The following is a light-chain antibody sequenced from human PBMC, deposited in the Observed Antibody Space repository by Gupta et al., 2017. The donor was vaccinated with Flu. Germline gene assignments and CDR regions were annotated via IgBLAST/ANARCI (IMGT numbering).Light chain of an antibody. V-gene: IGKV4-1*01. J-gene: IGKJ4*01. CDR3: QQYYGSPLT. CDR2: WAS. CDR1: QSILYSSDNRNY. Sequence: DIVMTQSPDSLAVSLGERATINCKSSQSILYSSDNRNYLSWYQQKSGQPPRLLITWASTRESGVPDRFSGSGSGTDFTLTNSSLQAADVAVYYCQQYYGSPLTFGGGTKVEIK.